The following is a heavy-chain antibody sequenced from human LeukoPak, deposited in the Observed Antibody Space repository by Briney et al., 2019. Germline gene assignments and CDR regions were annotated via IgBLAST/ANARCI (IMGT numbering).Heavy chain of an antibody. J-gene: IGHJ4*02. V-gene: IGHV3-23*01. CDR3: AKERHNWNDPFDY. Sequence: GGSLRLSCAASGFTFSNYAMSWVRQAPVKGLEWVSTISGSGGSTYYADSVKGRFTISRDNSKNTLYLQMNSLRAEDTAVYYCAKERHNWNDPFDYWGQGTLVTVSS. CDR1: GFTFSNYA. D-gene: IGHD1-20*01. CDR2: ISGSGGST.